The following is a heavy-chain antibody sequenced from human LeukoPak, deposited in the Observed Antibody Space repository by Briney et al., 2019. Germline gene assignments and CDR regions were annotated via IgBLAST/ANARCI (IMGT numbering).Heavy chain of an antibody. Sequence: PGVSLRLSCAASGFTFSSYWMHWIRQAPGNRLVWLSRIHSDGIGTSYADYVRGRFTISRDNAKNTLYMQMNSLRVEDTAVYYCARDQGSFDYWGQGTLVTVSS. CDR3: ARDQGSFDY. CDR2: IHSDGIGT. V-gene: IGHV3-74*01. CDR1: GFTFSSYW. J-gene: IGHJ4*02.